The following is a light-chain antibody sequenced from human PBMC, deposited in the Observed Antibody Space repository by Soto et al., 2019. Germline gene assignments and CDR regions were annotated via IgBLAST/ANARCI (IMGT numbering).Light chain of an antibody. CDR3: QQYNNWIN. CDR2: AAS. CDR1: QSISIN. J-gene: IGKJ5*01. V-gene: IGKV3-15*01. Sequence: EIVMTQSPATLSVSPGERAMLSCRASQSISINLAWYQQRPGQAPRLLIYAASNRATGVPARFSGSWSGTEFTLTISSLQSEDFAVYYCQQYNNWINFGQGTRLEIK.